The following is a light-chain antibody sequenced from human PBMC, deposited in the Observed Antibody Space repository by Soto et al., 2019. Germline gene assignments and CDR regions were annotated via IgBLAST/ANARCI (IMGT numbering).Light chain of an antibody. CDR1: SSNIGNNY. CDR2: EDD. V-gene: IGLV1-51*02. CDR3: GTWDDSLSAGV. Sequence: QSVLTQPPSVSAAPGQRVTISCSGSSSNIGNNYVSWYRQFPGTAPKLLICEDDKRPPGIPDRFSGSKSGSSDTLAITGIQIGDEADYYCGTWDDSLSAGVFGGGTKLTVL. J-gene: IGLJ2*01.